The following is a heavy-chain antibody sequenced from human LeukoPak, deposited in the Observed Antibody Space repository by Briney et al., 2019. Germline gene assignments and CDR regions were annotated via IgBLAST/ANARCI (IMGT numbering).Heavy chain of an antibody. CDR3: AREEEWLSDAFDI. V-gene: IGHV3-7*01. J-gene: IGHJ3*02. Sequence: GGSLRLSCAASGFTFSSYCMSWVRQAPGKGLEGVANIKQDGSEKYYVDSVKGRFTISRYNAKNSLYLQMNSLRAEDTAVYYCAREEEWLSDAFDIWGQGTMVTVSS. CDR1: GFTFSSYC. D-gene: IGHD3-3*01. CDR2: IKQDGSEK.